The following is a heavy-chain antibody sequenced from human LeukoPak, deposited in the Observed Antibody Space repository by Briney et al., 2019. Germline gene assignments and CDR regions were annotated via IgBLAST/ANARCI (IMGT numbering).Heavy chain of an antibody. J-gene: IGHJ5*02. CDR3: ARHQRGYDILTGYSPPNWFDP. Sequence: SETLSLTCTVSGGSISSGYYWGWIRQPPGKGLEWIGSIYHSGSTYYNPSLKSRVTISVDTSKNQFSLKLSSVTAADTAVYYCARHQRGYDILTGYSPPNWFDPWGQGTLVTVSS. CDR2: IYHSGST. V-gene: IGHV4-38-2*02. D-gene: IGHD3-9*01. CDR1: GGSISSGYY.